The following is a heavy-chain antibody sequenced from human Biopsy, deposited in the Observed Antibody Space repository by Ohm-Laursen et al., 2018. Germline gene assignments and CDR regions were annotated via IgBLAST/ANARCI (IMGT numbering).Heavy chain of an antibody. CDR2: ISYNERT. Sequence: TLSLTCSVSGASVKTSGYFWAWIRQRLGKGLEWIGYISYNERTHYNPSLTSRLAISFDTSNNRISLQLRSVSVADTAVYYCVREPKTGAAEAWYFDLWGRGSPVTVPS. CDR1: GASVKTSGYF. CDR3: VREPKTGAAEAWYFDL. J-gene: IGHJ2*01. V-gene: IGHV4-31*03. D-gene: IGHD7-27*01.